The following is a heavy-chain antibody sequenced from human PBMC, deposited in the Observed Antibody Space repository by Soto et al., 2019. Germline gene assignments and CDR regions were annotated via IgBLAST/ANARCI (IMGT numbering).Heavy chain of an antibody. CDR3: ARGLSSYGYGDYYYYGMDV. CDR1: GGSISSSNW. Sequence: SETLSLTCAVSGGSISSSNWWSWVRQPPGEGLEWIGEIYHSGSTNYNPSLKSRVTISVDKSKNQFSLKLSSVTAADTAVYYCARGLSSYGYGDYYYYGMDVWGQGXTVTVYS. D-gene: IGHD5-18*01. V-gene: IGHV4-4*02. CDR2: IYHSGST. J-gene: IGHJ6*02.